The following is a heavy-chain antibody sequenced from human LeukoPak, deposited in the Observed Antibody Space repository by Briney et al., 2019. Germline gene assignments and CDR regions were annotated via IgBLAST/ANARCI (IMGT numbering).Heavy chain of an antibody. CDR3: ARDHGGLPDAFHI. V-gene: IGHV3-66*01. Sequence: GGSLRLSCAASGFTVNSNYMSWVRRAPGKGLEWVSVFYSGGSTYYADSVKGRFTISRDNSKNTVYLQMNSLRAEDTAVYYCARDHGGLPDAFHIWGQGTMVTVSS. J-gene: IGHJ3*02. CDR2: FYSGGST. D-gene: IGHD2-15*01. CDR1: GFTVNSNY.